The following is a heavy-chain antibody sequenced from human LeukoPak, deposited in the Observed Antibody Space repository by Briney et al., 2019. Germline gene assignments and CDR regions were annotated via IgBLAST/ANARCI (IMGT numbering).Heavy chain of an antibody. CDR2: IYPGDSDT. V-gene: IGHV5-51*01. J-gene: IGHJ3*01. CDR1: GSIFSTYW. CDR3: ARRADRSGWYRAFDV. Sequence: GASLQISCKGSGSIFSTYWIGWVRPLPGKGLEWIGIIYPGDSDTRYSPSFQGQVTISADKSTSTAYLQWSSLKASDTAIYYCARRADRSGWYRAFDVWGQGTMVTVSS. D-gene: IGHD6-13*01.